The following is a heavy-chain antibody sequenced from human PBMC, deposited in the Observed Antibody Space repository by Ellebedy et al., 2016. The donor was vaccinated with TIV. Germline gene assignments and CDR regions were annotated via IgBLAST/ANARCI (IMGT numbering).Heavy chain of an antibody. D-gene: IGHD3-16*02. CDR1: GVSISSHY. Sequence: MPSETLSLTCSVSGVSISSHYWSWIRPPPGKGLEWIGYIYNSGSINYNPSLKSRVTISVESSKNQISLKLSSLTAADTALYYCARDCYRAACDAFDIWGQGTMVTVSS. CDR3: ARDCYRAACDAFDI. V-gene: IGHV4-59*11. CDR2: IYNSGSI. J-gene: IGHJ3*02.